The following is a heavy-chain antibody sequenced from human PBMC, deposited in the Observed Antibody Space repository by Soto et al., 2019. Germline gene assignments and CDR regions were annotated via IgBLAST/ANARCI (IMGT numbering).Heavy chain of an antibody. Sequence: EVHLLESGGGLVQPGGSLRLSCAASGFTFSSYAMSWVRQAPGKGLEWVSVISGSGGSTYYADSVKGRFTISRDNSKNTVYLQMNSLRAEDTAVYYCAKDGGGSAWYGPAYIWFDPWGQGTLVTVSS. J-gene: IGHJ5*02. V-gene: IGHV3-23*01. CDR2: ISGSGGST. CDR3: AKDGGGSAWYGPAYIWFDP. D-gene: IGHD6-19*01. CDR1: GFTFSSYA.